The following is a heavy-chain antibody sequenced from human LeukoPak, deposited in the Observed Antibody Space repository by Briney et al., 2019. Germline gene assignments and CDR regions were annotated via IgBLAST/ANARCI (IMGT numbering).Heavy chain of an antibody. V-gene: IGHV1-2*02. J-gene: IGHJ4*02. D-gene: IGHD2-8*02. CDR3: ASEAFCAGGSCNVQRVAS. CDR1: GYTFTAYY. Sequence: ASVKVSCKASGYTFTAYYIHWVRQAPGQGLEWMGWIDTNTGATKYAQKFQGRVTITRDTSTGTAYMELSSLISGDTALYYCASEAFCAGGSCNVQRVASWGLGTLVTVSS. CDR2: IDTNTGAT.